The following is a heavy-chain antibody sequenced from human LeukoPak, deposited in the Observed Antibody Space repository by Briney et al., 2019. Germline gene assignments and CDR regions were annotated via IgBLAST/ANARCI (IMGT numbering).Heavy chain of an antibody. J-gene: IGHJ1*01. V-gene: IGHV4-39*01. Sequence: PSETLSLTCSVSGDSISRSDSYWDWIRQPPGKGLGWIGTIYYSGRTYYSPSLNSRVTMSVDTSSNQFSPNLRSVTAADTAVYYCARRRYYDGSGYLEWGQGTLLSVSS. CDR1: GDSISRSDSY. CDR3: ARRRYYDGSGYLE. D-gene: IGHD3-22*01. CDR2: IYYSGRT.